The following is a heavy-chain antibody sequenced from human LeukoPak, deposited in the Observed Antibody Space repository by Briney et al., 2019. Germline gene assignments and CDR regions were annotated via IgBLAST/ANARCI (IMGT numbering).Heavy chain of an antibody. CDR3: ARVPPVGHNWFDP. J-gene: IGHJ5*02. V-gene: IGHV1-69*04. CDR1: GYTFTSYD. CDR2: IIPILGIA. Sequence: ASVKVSCKASGYTFTSYDISWVRQAPGQGLEWMGRIIPILGIANYAQKFQGRVTITADKSTSTAYMELSSLRSEDTAVYYCARVPPVGHNWFDPWGQGTLVTVSS.